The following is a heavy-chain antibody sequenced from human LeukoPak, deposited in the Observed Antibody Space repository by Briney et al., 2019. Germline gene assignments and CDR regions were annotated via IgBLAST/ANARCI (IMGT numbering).Heavy chain of an antibody. CDR2: INPNSGGT. D-gene: IGHD1-26*01. Sequence: ASVKVSCKASGYTFTYYYMHWVRQAPGKGLEGMGWINPNSGGTNYAQKFQDRVTMTRDTSISTAYMELSSLRSDDTAVYYCATELGATYDNYYHGMDVWGQGTTVTVSS. CDR1: GYTFTYYY. V-gene: IGHV1-2*02. CDR3: ATELGATYDNYYHGMDV. J-gene: IGHJ6*02.